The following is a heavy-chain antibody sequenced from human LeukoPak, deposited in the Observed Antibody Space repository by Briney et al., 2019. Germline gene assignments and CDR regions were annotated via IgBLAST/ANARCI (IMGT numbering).Heavy chain of an antibody. CDR3: AREMIGGGGDALEI. CDR2: ISTSGNSI. J-gene: IGHJ3*02. V-gene: IGHV3-48*03. Sequence: GGSLRLSCVASGFTLSSYEVNWVRQAPGKGLEWVSYISTSGNSIYYAGSVKGRFTISRDNAKNSVHLQMNSLRAEDTAVYHCAREMIGGGGDALEIWGQKTMVTVSS. CDR1: GFTLSSYE. D-gene: IGHD3-22*01.